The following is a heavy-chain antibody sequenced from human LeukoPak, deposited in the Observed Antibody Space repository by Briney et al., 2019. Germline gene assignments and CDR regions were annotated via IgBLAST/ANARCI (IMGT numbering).Heavy chain of an antibody. J-gene: IGHJ5*02. D-gene: IGHD2/OR15-2a*01. CDR1: GFTFSNVW. V-gene: IGHV3-15*07. CDR3: ATDFYDST. CDR2: IRSNSDGGAI. Sequence: GGSLRLSCAASGFTFSNVWMNWVRQAPGKGLEWVGRIRSNSDGGAIDYAAPVKGRFALSRDDSKNTLYLQMNSLQTEDTAMYYCATDFYDSTWGQGTLVTVSS.